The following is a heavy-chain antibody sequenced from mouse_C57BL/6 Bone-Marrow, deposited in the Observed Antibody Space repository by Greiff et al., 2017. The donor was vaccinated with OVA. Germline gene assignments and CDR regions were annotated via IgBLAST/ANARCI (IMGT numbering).Heavy chain of an antibody. J-gene: IGHJ4*01. V-gene: IGHV1-4*01. CDR2: INPSSGYT. CDR1: GYTFTSYT. D-gene: IGHD1-1*01. Sequence: QVQLKESGAELARPGASVKMSCKASGYTFTSYTMHWVKQRPGQGLEWIGYINPSSGYTKYNQKFKDKATLTADKSSSTAYMQLSSLTSEDSAVYYCALRRWRVYYAMDYWGQGTSVTVSS. CDR3: ALRRWRVYYAMDY.